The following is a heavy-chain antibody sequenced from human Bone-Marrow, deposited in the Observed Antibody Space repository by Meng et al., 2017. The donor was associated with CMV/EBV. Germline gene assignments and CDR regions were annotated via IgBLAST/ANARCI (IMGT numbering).Heavy chain of an antibody. CDR2: MNPNSGNT. V-gene: IGHV1-8*01. J-gene: IGHJ4*02. CDR3: ARGLYRDFWSGSHYSRDY. Sequence: ASVKVSCKASGYIFTSYDINWVRQATGQGLEWMGWMNPNSGNTGYAPKFQGRVTITRNTSIRTAYMELISLRSEDTAVYYCARGLYRDFWSGSHYSRDYWGQGNPVNVAS. CDR1: GYIFTSYD. D-gene: IGHD3-3*01.